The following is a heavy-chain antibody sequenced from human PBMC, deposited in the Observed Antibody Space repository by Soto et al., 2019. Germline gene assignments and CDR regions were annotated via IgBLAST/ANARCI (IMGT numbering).Heavy chain of an antibody. CDR2: ILVGGST. Sequence: VGSLRLSCAVSGFICSSYDMSWVRQAPGKGLAWVSTILVGGSTHYEDSVQGRFTISRDTSKNTVYLHMNSLTAGDTAVYYCAKATETGGGAFEIYGQGTMVTVSS. J-gene: IGHJ3*02. CDR1: GFICSSYD. CDR3: AKATETGGGAFEI. V-gene: IGHV3-23*01. D-gene: IGHD2-8*02.